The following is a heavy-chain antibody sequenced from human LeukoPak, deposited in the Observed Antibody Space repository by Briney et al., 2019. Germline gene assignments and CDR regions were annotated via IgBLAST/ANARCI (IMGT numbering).Heavy chain of an antibody. V-gene: IGHV3-9*01. CDR1: GFTFDDHA. CDR2: ISWNSGSI. CDR3: AKDLMLLGYCSGGSCSAFDY. D-gene: IGHD2-15*01. J-gene: IGHJ4*02. Sequence: GGSLRLSCAASGFTFDDHAMHWVRQAPGKGLEWVSGISWNSGSIGYADSVKGRFTISRDNAKNSLHLQMNSLRAEDTALYYCAKDLMLLGYCSGGSCSAFDYWGQGTLVTVSS.